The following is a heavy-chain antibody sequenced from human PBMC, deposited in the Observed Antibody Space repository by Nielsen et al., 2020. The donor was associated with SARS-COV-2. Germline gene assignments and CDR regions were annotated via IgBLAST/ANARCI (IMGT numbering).Heavy chain of an antibody. D-gene: IGHD6-6*01. V-gene: IGHV1-46*01. J-gene: IGHJ6*03. CDR2: INPSGGST. CDR1: GYTFTSYY. Sequence: ASVQVSCKASGYTFTSYYMHWVRQAPGQGLEWMGIINPSGGSTSYAQKFQGRVTMTRDTSTSTVYMELSSLRSEDTAVYYCARDCDYGYSSSSPGRKINYYYMDVWGKGTTVTVSS. CDR3: ARDCDYGYSSSSPGRKINYYYMDV.